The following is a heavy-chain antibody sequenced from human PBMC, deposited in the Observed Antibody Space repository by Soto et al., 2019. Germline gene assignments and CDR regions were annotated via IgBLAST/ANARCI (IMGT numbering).Heavy chain of an antibody. CDR2: INPNSGGT. J-gene: IGHJ3*02. V-gene: IGHV1-2*02. Sequence: QVQLVQSGAEVKKPGASVKVSCKASGYTFTGYYMHWVRQAPGQGLEWMGWINPNSGGTNYAQKFQGRVTMTRDTSISTAYMELSRLRSDDTAVYYCAKDGAGSGWYSDAFDIWGQGTMVTVSS. CDR3: AKDGAGSGWYSDAFDI. CDR1: GYTFTGYY. D-gene: IGHD6-19*01.